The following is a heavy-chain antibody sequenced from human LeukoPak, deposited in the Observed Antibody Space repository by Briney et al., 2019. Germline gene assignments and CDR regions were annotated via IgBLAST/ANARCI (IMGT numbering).Heavy chain of an antibody. D-gene: IGHD3-10*02. J-gene: IGHJ4*02. V-gene: IGHV4-59*08. CDR2: IYYSGDT. CDR1: GGSMNNYY. CDR3: ARQPHMLGAYYFDY. Sequence: SETLSLTCNVSGGSMNNYYWSWIRQPPGRGLEWIGYIYYSGDTNYSPALKSRVTLSVDTSKNQFSLKLGSVTAADTAVYYCARQPHMLGAYYFDYWGQGTLDTVSS.